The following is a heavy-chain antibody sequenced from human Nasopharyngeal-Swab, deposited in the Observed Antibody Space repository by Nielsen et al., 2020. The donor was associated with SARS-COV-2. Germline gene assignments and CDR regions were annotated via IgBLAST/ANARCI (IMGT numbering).Heavy chain of an antibody. CDR3: TRGSSGWYTLHFDY. CDR2: IRSKAYGGAT. D-gene: IGHD6-19*01. J-gene: IGHJ4*02. Sequence: GGSLRLSCTASGFTFGDYAMSWVRQAPGKGLEWVGFIRSKAYGGATEYAASVKGRFTISRDDSKSIAYLQMNSLKTEDTAVYYCTRGSSGWYTLHFDYWGQGTLVTVSS. V-gene: IGHV3-49*04. CDR1: GFTFGDYA.